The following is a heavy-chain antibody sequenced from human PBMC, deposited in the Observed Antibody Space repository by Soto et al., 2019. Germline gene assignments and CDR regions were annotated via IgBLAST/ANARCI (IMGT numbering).Heavy chain of an antibody. V-gene: IGHV3-30-3*01. Sequence: QVKLVESGGGVVQPGRSLRLSCAASGFNVSAYTMHWVRQAPGKGLEWVAVISSDGNHKYYTDSVKGRFTISRDTSTNTLDLQMNSLRAEDTAVYSCARWEQPLFDYWGQGTLVTVSS. D-gene: IGHD1-26*01. CDR1: GFNVSAYT. CDR3: ARWEQPLFDY. CDR2: ISSDGNHK. J-gene: IGHJ4*02.